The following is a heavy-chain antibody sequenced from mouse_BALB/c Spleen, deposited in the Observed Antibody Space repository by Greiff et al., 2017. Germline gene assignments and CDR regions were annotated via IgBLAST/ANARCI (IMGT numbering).Heavy chain of an antibody. V-gene: IGHV5-17*02. CDR3: APLLPDYAMDY. CDR1: GFTFSSYT. D-gene: IGHD2-1*01. J-gene: IGHJ4*01. CDR2: ISSGSSTI. Sequence: EVQVVESGGGLVQPGGSLKLSCAASGFTFSSYTMSWVRQTPEKRLEWVAYISSGSSTIYYADTVKGRFTISRDNPKNTLFLQMTSLRSEDTAMYYCAPLLPDYAMDYWGQGTSVTVSS.